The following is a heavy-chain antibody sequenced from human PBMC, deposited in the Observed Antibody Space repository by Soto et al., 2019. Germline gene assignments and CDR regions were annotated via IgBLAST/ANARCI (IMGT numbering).Heavy chain of an antibody. CDR3: ARQTTAPNYCYYVMDV. J-gene: IGHJ6*02. Sequence: PGESLKISCKGSGYSFTSYWIGWVRQMPGKGLEWMGIIYPGDSNTRNSPSFQDQVTISADNPISTAYLHWSSLKASDTAMYYCARQTTAPNYCYYVMDVWGQGTTVTVSS. D-gene: IGHD4-17*01. CDR2: IYPGDSNT. CDR1: GYSFTSYW. V-gene: IGHV5-51*01.